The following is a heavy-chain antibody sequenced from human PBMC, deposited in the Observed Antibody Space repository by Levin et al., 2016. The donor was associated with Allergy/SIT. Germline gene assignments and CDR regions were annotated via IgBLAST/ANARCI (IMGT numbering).Heavy chain of an antibody. Sequence: WVRQAPGQGLGWMGRIIPILGIANYAQKFQGRVTITADKSTSTAYMELSSLRSEDTAVYYCARPDTYYYDSSGYLHYWGQGTLVTAPQ. J-gene: IGHJ4*02. CDR2: IIPILGIA. CDR3: ARPDTYYYDSSGYLHY. V-gene: IGHV1-69*02. D-gene: IGHD3-22*01.